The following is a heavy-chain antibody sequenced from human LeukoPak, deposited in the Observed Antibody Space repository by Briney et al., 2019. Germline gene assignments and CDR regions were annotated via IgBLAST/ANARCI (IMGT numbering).Heavy chain of an antibody. CDR1: GYSISSGYY. Sequence: SETLSLTCTVSGYSISSGYYWGWIRQPPGKGLEWIGSIYHSGSTYYNPSLKSRVTISVDTSKNQFSLKLSSVTAADTAVYYCARDNFMVWIQHNWFDPWSQGTLVTVSS. D-gene: IGHD5-18*01. V-gene: IGHV4-38-2*02. CDR2: IYHSGST. J-gene: IGHJ5*02. CDR3: ARDNFMVWIQHNWFDP.